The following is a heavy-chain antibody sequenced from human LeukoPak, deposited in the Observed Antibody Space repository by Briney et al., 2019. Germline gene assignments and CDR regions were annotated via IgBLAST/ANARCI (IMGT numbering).Heavy chain of an antibody. CDR2: ISGSGGST. J-gene: IGHJ4*02. Sequence: GGSLRLSCAASGFTFSSYAMSWVRQAPGKGLEWVSSISGSGGSTYYADSVTGRFTISRDNSKNTLYLQMNSLRAEDTAVYYCARHLSIAARPDFDYWGQGTLVTVSS. CDR3: ARHLSIAARPDFDY. V-gene: IGHV3-23*01. D-gene: IGHD6-6*01. CDR1: GFTFSSYA.